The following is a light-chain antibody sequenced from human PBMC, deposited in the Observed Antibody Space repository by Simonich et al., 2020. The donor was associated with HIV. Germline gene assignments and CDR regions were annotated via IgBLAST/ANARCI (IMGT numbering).Light chain of an antibody. CDR3: QQANSFPFT. J-gene: IGKJ3*01. CDR1: QGISSY. Sequence: DIQMTQSPSSVSASVGERVTITCPASQGISSYLAWYQHKPGKAPTLLIYSASTLQSGVPSRFSGSGSGTDFTLTISSLQPEDVATYHCQQANSFPFTFGPGTKVDIK. V-gene: IGKV1-12*01. CDR2: SAS.